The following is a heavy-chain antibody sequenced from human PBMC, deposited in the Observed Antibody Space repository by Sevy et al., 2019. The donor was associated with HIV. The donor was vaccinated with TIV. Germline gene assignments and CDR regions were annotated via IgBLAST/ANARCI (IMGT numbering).Heavy chain of an antibody. CDR1: GFTVSRYD. V-gene: IGHV3-13*01. CDR3: AREVPGSLYGMDV. D-gene: IGHD3-10*01. Sequence: GGSLRLSCAASGFTVSRYDIHWVRQPTGKGLEWVSGIGTAGDTYYPGSVKGRFTISRENAKNSLYLQMNSLRAGDTAVYYCAREVPGSLYGMDVWGQGTTVTVSS. J-gene: IGHJ6*02. CDR2: IGTAGDT.